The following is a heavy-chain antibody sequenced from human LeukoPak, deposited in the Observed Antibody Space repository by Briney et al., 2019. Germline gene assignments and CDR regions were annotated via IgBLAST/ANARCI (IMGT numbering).Heavy chain of an antibody. CDR2: INPNNGDA. J-gene: IGHJ4*02. CDR1: GYTFTGYF. V-gene: IGHV1-2*02. Sequence: ASVKVSCKASGYTFTGYFMHWVRQAPGQGLEWMRWINPNNGDANYAQRFQGRVTMTRDTSINTAYMELSGLKSDDTAVYYCARLKPPKDYWGQGTLVTVSS. CDR3: ARLKPPKDY.